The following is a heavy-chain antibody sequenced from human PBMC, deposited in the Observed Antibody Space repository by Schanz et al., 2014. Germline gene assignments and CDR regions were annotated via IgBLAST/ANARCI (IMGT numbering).Heavy chain of an antibody. D-gene: IGHD2-2*01. CDR2: IYSDGRT. CDR3: AKRCSSTSCSHGAFDI. V-gene: IGHV3-53*01. CDR1: GFTVSSNY. J-gene: IGHJ3*02. Sequence: EVQLVESGGCLIQPGGSLRLSCVASGFTVSSNYMSWVRQAPGKGLEWVSVIYSDGRTYYGDSVKGRFTISRDNSKNTLYIQMNSLSDEDTAMYYCAKRCSSTSCSHGAFDIWGQGTMVTVSS.